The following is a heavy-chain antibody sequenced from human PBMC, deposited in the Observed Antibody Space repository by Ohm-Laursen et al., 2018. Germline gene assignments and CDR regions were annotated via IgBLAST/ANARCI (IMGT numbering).Heavy chain of an antibody. CDR3: ARAVYPGGLAARNYYGMDV. Sequence: SLRLSCTAIGFTFSSTWMSWARQAPGKGLEWVSVIYSGGSTYYADSVKGRFTISRDNSKNTLYLQMNSLRAEDTAVYYCARAVYPGGLAARNYYGMDVWGQGTTVTVSS. V-gene: IGHV3-53*01. CDR1: GFTFSSTW. D-gene: IGHD6-6*01. CDR2: IYSGGST. J-gene: IGHJ6*02.